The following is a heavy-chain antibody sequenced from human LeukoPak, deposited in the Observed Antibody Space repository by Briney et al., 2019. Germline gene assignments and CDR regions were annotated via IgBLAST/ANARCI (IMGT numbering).Heavy chain of an antibody. CDR1: GLTFSSYA. CDR2: ISGSGGST. J-gene: IGHJ4*02. Sequence: GGSLRLSCAASGLTFSSYAMSWVRQAPGKGLEWVSTISGSGGSTYYADSVKGRFTISRDNSKNTLYLQMNSLRAEDTAVYYCAKVLEGTWFPFDYWGQGTLVTVSS. D-gene: IGHD1/OR15-1a*01. CDR3: AKVLEGTWFPFDY. V-gene: IGHV3-23*01.